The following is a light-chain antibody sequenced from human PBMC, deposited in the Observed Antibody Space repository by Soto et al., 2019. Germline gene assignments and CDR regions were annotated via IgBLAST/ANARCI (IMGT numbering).Light chain of an antibody. Sequence: DIRMTQSPSSLSASVGDRVTITCRASQGITNYLAWYQQKPGKVPKLLIYAASTLQSGVPSRFSGSGSGTDFTLTIGGLQPEDVATYYCQKYDSAPRTFGQGTKVHIK. CDR3: QKYDSAPRT. J-gene: IGKJ1*01. CDR2: AAS. CDR1: QGITNY. V-gene: IGKV1-27*01.